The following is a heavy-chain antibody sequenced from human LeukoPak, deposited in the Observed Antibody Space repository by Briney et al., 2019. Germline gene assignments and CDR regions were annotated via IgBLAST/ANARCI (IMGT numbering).Heavy chain of an antibody. Sequence: SGPTLVKPTETLPLTCTFSGFSLSTSGVGVGWIRQPPGKALEWLALIYWDDTKRYSPSLKSRVTITKDTSKNQVVLTMTNMDPMDTATYYCAHTKFGYSNVGYICHFDYWGQGTLVTVSS. CDR2: IYWDDTK. J-gene: IGHJ4*02. CDR3: AHTKFGYSNVGYICHFDY. CDR1: GFSLSTSGVG. D-gene: IGHD1-26*01. V-gene: IGHV2-5*02.